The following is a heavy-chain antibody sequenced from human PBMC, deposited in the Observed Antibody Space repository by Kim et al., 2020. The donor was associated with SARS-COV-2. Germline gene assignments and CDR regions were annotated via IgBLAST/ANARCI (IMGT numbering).Heavy chain of an antibody. V-gene: IGHV3-21*01. J-gene: IGHJ4*02. D-gene: IGHD6-13*01. Sequence: YIYYADSVKGRFTISRDNAKNSLYLQMNSLRAEDTAGYYCGLTAAGTGDYWGQGTLVTVSS. CDR2: YI. CDR3: GLTAAGTGDY.